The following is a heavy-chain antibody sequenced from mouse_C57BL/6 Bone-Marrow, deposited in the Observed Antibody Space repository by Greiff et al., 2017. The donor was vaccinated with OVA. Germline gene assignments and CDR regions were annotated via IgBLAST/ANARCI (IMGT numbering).Heavy chain of an antibody. Sequence: QLQQSGPELVKPGASVKISCKASGYTFTDYYMNWVKQSHGKSLEWIGDINPNNGGTSYNQKFKGKATLTVDKSSSTAYMELRSLTSEDSAVYYCGYYYGSSPFAYWGQGTLVTVSA. D-gene: IGHD1-1*01. CDR2: INPNNGGT. V-gene: IGHV1-26*01. CDR3: GYYYGSSPFAY. J-gene: IGHJ3*01. CDR1: GYTFTDYY.